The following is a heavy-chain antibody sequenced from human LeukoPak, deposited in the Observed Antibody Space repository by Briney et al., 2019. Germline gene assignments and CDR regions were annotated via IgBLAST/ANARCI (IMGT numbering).Heavy chain of an antibody. CDR2: INHSGST. CDR3: ARAQQLAPGKRWFDP. Sequence: SETLSLTCAVYGGSFSGYYWSWIRQPPGKGLEWIGEINHSGSTNYNPSLKSRVTISVDTSKNQFSLQLNSVTPEDTAVYYCARAQQLAPGKRWFDPWGQGTLVTVSS. D-gene: IGHD6-13*01. J-gene: IGHJ5*02. V-gene: IGHV4-34*01. CDR1: GGSFSGYY.